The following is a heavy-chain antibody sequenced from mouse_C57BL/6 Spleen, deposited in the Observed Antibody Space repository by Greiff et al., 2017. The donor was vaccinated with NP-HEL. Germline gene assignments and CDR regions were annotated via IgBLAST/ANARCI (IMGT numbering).Heavy chain of an antibody. Sequence: EVQLQQSGPELVKPGASVKISCKASGYSFTGYYMHWVKQSSEKSLEWIGEINPSTGGTSYNQKFKGKATLTVDKSSSTAYMQLKSLTSEDSAVYYCARHGVYKHLQGGSYSWYFDVWGTGTTVTVSS. V-gene: IGHV1-43*01. J-gene: IGHJ1*03. CDR2: INPSTGGT. CDR3: ARHGVYKHLQGGSYSWYFDV. CDR1: GYSFTGYY. D-gene: IGHD1-1*02.